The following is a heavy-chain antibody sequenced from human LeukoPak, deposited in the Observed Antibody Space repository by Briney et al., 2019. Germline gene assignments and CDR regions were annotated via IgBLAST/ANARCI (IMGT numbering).Heavy chain of an antibody. CDR3: ARDGHAPGDY. J-gene: IGHJ4*02. CDR2: INSNSGDT. D-gene: IGHD2-2*01. CDR1: GYAFTGYY. Sequence: ASVKVSCKASGYAFTGYYIHWVRQAPGQGLEWMGRINSNSGDTNYAQKFQGRVTMTRDTSISATYMELSRLRSDDTAVYYCARDGHAPGDYWGQETLVTVSS. V-gene: IGHV1-2*06.